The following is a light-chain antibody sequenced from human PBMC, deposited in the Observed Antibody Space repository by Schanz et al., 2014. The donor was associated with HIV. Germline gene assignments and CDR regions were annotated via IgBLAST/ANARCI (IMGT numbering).Light chain of an antibody. CDR3: SSLTTSDTVV. Sequence: QSALTQPASVSGSPGQSITISCTGTSSDVGTYDYVSWYQQHPGKAPKLMIYDVTNRPSGVSNRFSGSKSGNTASLTISGLQAEDEADYYCSSLTTSDTVVFGGGTKLTVL. V-gene: IGLV2-14*03. CDR1: SSDVGTYDY. J-gene: IGLJ2*01. CDR2: DVT.